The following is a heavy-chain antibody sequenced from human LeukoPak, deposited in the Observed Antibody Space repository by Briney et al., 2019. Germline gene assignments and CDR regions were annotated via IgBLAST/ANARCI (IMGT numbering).Heavy chain of an antibody. D-gene: IGHD1-1*01. V-gene: IGHV3-30*18. CDR3: AKDGHTRAGVLPY. Sequence: GGSLRLSCAASGFTFSSYGMHWVRQAPGKGLEWVAVISYDGSNKYYADSVKGRFTISRDNSKNTLYLQMNSLRAEDTAVYYCAKDGHTRAGVLPYWGQGTLVTVSS. CDR2: ISYDGSNK. CDR1: GFTFSSYG. J-gene: IGHJ4*02.